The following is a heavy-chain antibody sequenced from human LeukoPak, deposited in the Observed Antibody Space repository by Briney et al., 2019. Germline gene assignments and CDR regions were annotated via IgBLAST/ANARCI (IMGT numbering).Heavy chain of an antibody. CDR1: GFTFSSYA. D-gene: IGHD3-16*01. CDR2: IKQDGSEK. CDR3: VRGGVDY. V-gene: IGHV3-7*01. J-gene: IGHJ4*02. Sequence: GGSLRLSCAASGFTFSSYAMSWVRQAPGKGLEWVANIKQDGSEKRYVDPVKGRFTISRDNAKNSLYLQMNSLRAEDTAVYYCVRGGVDYWGQGTLVTVSS.